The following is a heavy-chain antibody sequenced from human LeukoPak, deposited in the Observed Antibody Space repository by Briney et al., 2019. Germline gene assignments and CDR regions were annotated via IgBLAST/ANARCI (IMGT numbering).Heavy chain of an antibody. CDR2: ISGRGATT. V-gene: IGHV3-23*01. J-gene: IGHJ5*02. CDR3: ARRTPGIAAAGATLDP. Sequence: GGSLRLSCAASGFTFSSYAMSWVRQAPGKGLEWVSAISGRGATTFYADSVKGRFTISRDNSKNTLYLQMNSLRAEDTAVYYCARRTPGIAAAGATLDPWGQGTLVTVSS. D-gene: IGHD6-13*01. CDR1: GFTFSSYA.